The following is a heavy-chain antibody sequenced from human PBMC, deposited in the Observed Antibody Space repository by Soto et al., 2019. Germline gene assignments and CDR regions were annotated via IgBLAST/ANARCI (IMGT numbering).Heavy chain of an antibody. CDR2: ISGSGGST. CDR3: AKDHMVRGVIGWYFDY. CDR1: GFTFSSYA. V-gene: IGHV3-23*01. J-gene: IGHJ4*01. Sequence: EVQLLESGGGLVQPGGSLRLSCAASGFTFSSYAMSWVRQAPGKGLEWVSAISGSGGSTYYADSVKGRFTISRDNSKNTLYLQMNSLRAEDTPVYYCAKDHMVRGVIGWYFDYWGHGTLVTVSS. D-gene: IGHD3-10*01.